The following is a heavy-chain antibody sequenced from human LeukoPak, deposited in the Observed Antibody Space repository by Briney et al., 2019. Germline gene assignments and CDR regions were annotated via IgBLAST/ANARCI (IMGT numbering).Heavy chain of an antibody. Sequence: GGSLRLSCAASGLSVGRNFMTWVRQAPGKGLEWVAVVYNGGSGGSTYYADSVKGRSTISGDSSKNTLYLEVSSLRVEDTAVYYCAREGKTVIRPATIDYNYYGMDVWGQGTTVTVSS. CDR1: GLSVGRNF. CDR2: VYNGGSGGST. D-gene: IGHD2-2*01. J-gene: IGHJ6*02. V-gene: IGHV3-53*01. CDR3: AREGKTVIRPATIDYNYYGMDV.